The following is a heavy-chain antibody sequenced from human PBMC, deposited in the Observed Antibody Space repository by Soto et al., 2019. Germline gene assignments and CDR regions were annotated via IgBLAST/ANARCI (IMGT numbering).Heavy chain of an antibody. D-gene: IGHD6-13*01. CDR3: ARDPAETYSSSWYDY. CDR1: GFTFSSYG. V-gene: IGHV3-33*01. J-gene: IGHJ4*02. Sequence: PGGSLRLSCAASGFTFSSYGMHWVRQAPGKGLEWVAVIWYDGSNKYYADSVKGRFTISRDNSKNTLYLQMNSLRAEDTAVYYCARDPAETYSSSWYDYWGQGTLVTVSS. CDR2: IWYDGSNK.